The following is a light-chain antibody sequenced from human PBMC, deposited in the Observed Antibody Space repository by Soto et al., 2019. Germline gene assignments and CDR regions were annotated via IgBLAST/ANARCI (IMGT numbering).Light chain of an antibody. CDR2: AAS. CDR1: QSITTH. CDR3: QQSYSNPTPPT. J-gene: IGKJ2*01. V-gene: IGKV1-39*01. Sequence: DIPMTQSPSSLAASVGDRVTMTCRASQSITTHVNWYQQKPGKAPKLLIYAASILHSGVPTRFSGSGSGTDFTLPLCSPQPEDFASYLCQQSYSNPTPPTFGQGTKLEIK.